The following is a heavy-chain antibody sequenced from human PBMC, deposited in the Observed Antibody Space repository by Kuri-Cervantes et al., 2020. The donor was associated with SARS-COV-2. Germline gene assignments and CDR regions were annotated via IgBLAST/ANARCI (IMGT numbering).Heavy chain of an antibody. Sequence: GGSLRLSCAASGFTISDYYMTWIRQTPGKGLEWVSYISASGEIIYYADSVKGRFTISRDIAKNSLYLHMNTLRAEDTAVYYCARPPYYYYYMDVWGKGTTVTVPS. CDR1: GFTISDYY. CDR3: ARPPYYYYYMDV. J-gene: IGHJ6*03. CDR2: ISASGEII. V-gene: IGHV3-11*04.